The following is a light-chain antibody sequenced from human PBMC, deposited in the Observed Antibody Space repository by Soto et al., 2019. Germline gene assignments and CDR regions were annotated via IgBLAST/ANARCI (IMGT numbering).Light chain of an antibody. CDR3: MQHLQTPFT. J-gene: IGKJ4*01. Sequence: DIVMTQSPLSLPVTPGEPASISCWSNQSLLHRNGFNYLDWYLQKPGQSPQLLIYLGSNRGSGVPDRFSGSGSGTDFTLKISTVEAEDVGVFYCMQHLQTPFTFGGGTKVE. V-gene: IGKV2-28*01. CDR1: QSLLHRNGFNY. CDR2: LGS.